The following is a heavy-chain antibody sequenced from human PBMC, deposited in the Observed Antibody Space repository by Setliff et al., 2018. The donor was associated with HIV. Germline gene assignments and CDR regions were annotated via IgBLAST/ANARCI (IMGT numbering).Heavy chain of an antibody. D-gene: IGHD3-22*01. Sequence: GASVKVSCKASGYTFTNYFVHWVRQAPGQGLEWMGGIIPFFGSANYAQKFQGRLTITADASSSTAYMDLSSLTSEDTAVYYCARRHFYDGSGQVWAFDIWGQGTMVTVSS. CDR3: ARRHFYDGSGQVWAFDI. CDR2: IIPFFGSA. V-gene: IGHV1-69*13. J-gene: IGHJ3*02. CDR1: GYTFTNYF.